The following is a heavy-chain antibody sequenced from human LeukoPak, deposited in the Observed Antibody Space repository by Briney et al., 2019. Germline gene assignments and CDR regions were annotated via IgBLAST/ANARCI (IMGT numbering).Heavy chain of an antibody. J-gene: IGHJ4*02. Sequence: RAGGSLRLSCAASGFTFDDYGMSWVRQAPGKGLEWVSGIDWNGGSTGYADSVKGRFTISRDNAKNSLYLQMNSLRAEDTALYYCARDHSSSWAIDYWGQGTLVTVSS. D-gene: IGHD6-13*01. CDR3: ARDHSSSWAIDY. CDR2: IDWNGGST. CDR1: GFTFDDYG. V-gene: IGHV3-20*04.